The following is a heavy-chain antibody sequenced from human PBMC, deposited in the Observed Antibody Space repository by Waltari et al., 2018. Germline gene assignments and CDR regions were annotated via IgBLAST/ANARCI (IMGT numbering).Heavy chain of an antibody. CDR3: ARLYAGDTYFDY. J-gene: IGHJ4*03. V-gene: IGHV4-38-2*01. Sequence: QVQLQESGPGLVKPSETLSLTCAVSGYSISSGYYWGWIRQPPGKGLEWIGSIYHSGSTYSNPSLKSRVTISVDTSKNQFSLKLSSVTAADTAVYYCARLYAGDTYFDYWGQGTTVTVSS. D-gene: IGHD7-27*01. CDR1: GYSISSGYY. CDR2: IYHSGST.